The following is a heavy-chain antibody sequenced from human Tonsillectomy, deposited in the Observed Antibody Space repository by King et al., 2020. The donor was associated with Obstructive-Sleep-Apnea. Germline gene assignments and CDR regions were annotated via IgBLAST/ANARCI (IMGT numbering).Heavy chain of an antibody. J-gene: IGHJ4*02. D-gene: IGHD3-3*01. CDR2: ISSSSSFL. Sequence: VQLVESGGGLVKPGGSLRLSCAASGFTFSSYSMNWVRQAPGKGLEWVSSISSSSSFLYYADSMKGRFTISRDNAKNSLYLQMNSLRAEDTAVYYCARDTGIFGVFSKNYFDYWGQGTLVTVSS. CDR3: ARDTGIFGVFSKNYFDY. V-gene: IGHV3-21*01. CDR1: GFTFSSYS.